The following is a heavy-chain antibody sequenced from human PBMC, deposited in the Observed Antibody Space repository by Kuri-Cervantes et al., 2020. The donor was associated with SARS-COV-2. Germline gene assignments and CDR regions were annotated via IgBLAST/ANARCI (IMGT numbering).Heavy chain of an antibody. CDR1: GFTFSSYA. CDR3: AKILTPGYCSGGSCYLGDY. J-gene: IGHJ4*02. Sequence: GESLKIPCAASGFTFSSYAMSWVRQAPGKGLEWVSAISGSGGSTYYADSVKGRFTISRDNSKNTLYLQMNSLRAEDTAVYYCAKILTPGYCSGGSCYLGDYWGQGTLVTVSS. D-gene: IGHD2-15*01. V-gene: IGHV3-23*01. CDR2: ISGSGGST.